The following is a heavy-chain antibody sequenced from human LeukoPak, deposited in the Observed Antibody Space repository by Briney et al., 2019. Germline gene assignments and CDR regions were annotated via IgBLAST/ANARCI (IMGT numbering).Heavy chain of an antibody. CDR3: AKNSDMITFGGVIVDYYYYYGMDI. J-gene: IGHJ6*02. V-gene: IGHV3-30*18. Sequence: GRSLRLSCAASGFTFSSYGMHWVRQAPGKGLEWVAVISYDGSNKYYADSVKGRFNISRDNSKNTLYLQMNSLRAEDTAVYYCAKNSDMITFGGVIVDYYYYYGMDIWGQGTTVTVSS. CDR2: ISYDGSNK. CDR1: GFTFSSYG. D-gene: IGHD3-16*02.